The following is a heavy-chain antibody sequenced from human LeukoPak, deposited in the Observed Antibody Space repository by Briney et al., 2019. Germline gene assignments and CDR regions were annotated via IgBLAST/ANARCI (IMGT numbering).Heavy chain of an antibody. J-gene: IGHJ5*02. CDR3: ARDAKDDGRFDH. Sequence: GGSLRLSFAASDFTFSSYEMNWVRQAPGKGLEWVSYISSGGSTVYYADSVKGRFTISRDNAKNLLYLQMNSLRAEDTAVYYCARDAKDDGRFDHWGQGTLVTVSS. CDR1: DFTFSSYE. D-gene: IGHD1-1*01. CDR2: ISSGGSTV. V-gene: IGHV3-48*03.